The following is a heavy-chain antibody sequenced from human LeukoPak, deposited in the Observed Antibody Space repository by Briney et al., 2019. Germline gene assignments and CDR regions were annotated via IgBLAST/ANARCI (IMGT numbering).Heavy chain of an antibody. CDR1: GFTFSSYA. CDR2: ISGSGGST. D-gene: IGHD1-26*01. V-gene: IGHV3-23*01. CDR3: AKDQWVSGSQPDY. Sequence: GXSLRLSCAASGFTFSSYAMSWVRQAPGKGVEWVSAISGSGGSTYYADSVKGRFTISRDNSKNTLYMQMNSLRAEDTAVYYCAKDQWVSGSQPDYWGQGTLVTVSS. J-gene: IGHJ4*02.